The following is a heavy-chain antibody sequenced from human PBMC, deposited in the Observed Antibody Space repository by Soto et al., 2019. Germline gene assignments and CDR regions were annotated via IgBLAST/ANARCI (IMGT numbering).Heavy chain of an antibody. CDR2: ISGSGGST. Sequence: EVQLLESGGGLVQPGGSLRLSCRTSGFTFTDYAMTWVRQAPGKGLEWVSCISGSGGSTFYADPVKGRFTVFSDSSENTVYLQMNSLRGEDTAVYYCAKELTSMWYPLDFWGQGSLVTVSS. J-gene: IGHJ4*02. CDR1: GFTFTDYA. V-gene: IGHV3-23*01. D-gene: IGHD6-13*01. CDR3: AKELTSMWYPLDF.